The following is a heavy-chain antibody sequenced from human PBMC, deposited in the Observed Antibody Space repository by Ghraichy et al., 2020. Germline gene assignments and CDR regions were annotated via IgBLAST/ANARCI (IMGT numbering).Heavy chain of an antibody. CDR2: IKKDGSEK. V-gene: IGHV3-7*01. Sequence: GGSLRLSCAASGFTFSGYWMSWVRQAPGKGLEWVANIKKDGSEKYYVDSVKGRFTISRDNAKTSLYLQMNSLRAEDTAVYYCARDLGSGWYFDYWGQGTLFTVSS. CDR3: ARDLGSGWYFDY. J-gene: IGHJ4*02. D-gene: IGHD6-19*01. CDR1: GFTFSGYW.